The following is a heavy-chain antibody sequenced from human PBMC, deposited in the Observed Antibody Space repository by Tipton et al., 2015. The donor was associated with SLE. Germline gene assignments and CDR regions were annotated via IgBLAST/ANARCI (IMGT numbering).Heavy chain of an antibody. CDR1: GFTFSDYY. CDR2: ISGGGYNI. V-gene: IGHV3-11*04. J-gene: IGHJ4*02. Sequence: SLRLSCAASGFTFSDYYMTWVRQAPGKGLEWISSISGGGYNIFYADSVKGRFTVSRDNARDTLFLQVNSLRDEDTAIYYCATDEAGIRDFDDWGRGTLVTVSS. CDR3: ATDEAGIRDFDD. D-gene: IGHD1-14*01.